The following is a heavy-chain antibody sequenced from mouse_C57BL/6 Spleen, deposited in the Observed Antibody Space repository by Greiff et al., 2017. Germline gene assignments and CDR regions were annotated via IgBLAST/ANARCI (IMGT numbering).Heavy chain of an antibody. D-gene: IGHD2-4*01. J-gene: IGHJ2*01. Sequence: QVQLKESGAELARPGASVKMSCKASGYTFTSYTMHWVKQRPGQGLEWIGYINPSSGYTKYNQKFKDKATLTADKSSSTAYMQLSSLTSEDSAVYYCARSGDDFLDYWGQGTTLTVSS. CDR2: INPSSGYT. CDR1: GYTFTSYT. CDR3: ARSGDDFLDY. V-gene: IGHV1-4*01.